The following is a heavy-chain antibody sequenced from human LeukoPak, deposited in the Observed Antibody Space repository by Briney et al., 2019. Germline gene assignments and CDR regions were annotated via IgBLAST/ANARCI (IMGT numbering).Heavy chain of an antibody. V-gene: IGHV1-18*01. CDR1: GYTFTSYG. D-gene: IGHD2-15*01. CDR2: ISSDSGHT. CDR3: TRDWYCSGGICHNRFDP. Sequence: ASVKVSCKASGYTFTSYGISWVRQAPGQGLEWMGWISSDSGHTNYAQKVQGRVTMTTDTSTSTAYMELRSLRSDDTAVYYCTRDWYCSGGICHNRFDPWGQGILVTVSS. J-gene: IGHJ5*02.